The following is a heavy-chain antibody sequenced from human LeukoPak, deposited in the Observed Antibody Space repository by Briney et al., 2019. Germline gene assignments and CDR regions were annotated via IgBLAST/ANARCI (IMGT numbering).Heavy chain of an antibody. CDR1: GFTFSSYA. CDR2: ISGSGGST. V-gene: IGHV3-23*01. Sequence: PGGSLRLSCAASGFTFSSYAMSWVRQAPGKGLEWVSAISGSGGSTYYADSVKGRFTISRDNSKNTLYLQMNSLRAEDTAVYYCAKVDGDTYYYDSSGRQYYFDYWGQGTLVTVSS. D-gene: IGHD3-22*01. CDR3: AKVDGDTYYYDSSGRQYYFDY. J-gene: IGHJ4*02.